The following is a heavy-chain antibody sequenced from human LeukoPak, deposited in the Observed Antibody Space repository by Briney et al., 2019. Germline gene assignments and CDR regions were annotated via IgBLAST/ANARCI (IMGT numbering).Heavy chain of an antibody. CDR2: ISSSGSTI. CDR1: GFTFSSYE. V-gene: IGHV3-48*03. CDR3: AGSKNSSSQDY. Sequence: GGSLRLSCAASGFTFSSYEMNWVRQAPGKGLEWVSYISSSGSTIYYADSVKGRFTISRDNAKNSLYLQMNSLRAEDTAVYYCAGSKNSSSQDYWGQGTLVTVSS. D-gene: IGHD6-13*01. J-gene: IGHJ4*02.